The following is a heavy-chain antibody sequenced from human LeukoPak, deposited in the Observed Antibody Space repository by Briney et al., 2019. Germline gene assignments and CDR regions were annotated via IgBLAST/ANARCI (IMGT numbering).Heavy chain of an antibody. CDR1: GYTFIDFF. Sequence: ASVKVSCKASGYTFIDFFIHWIRQAPGQGLEWMGRINPNSGAIKYSQKFQGRVSMTRDTSITTVYMDLISVRSDDTAVYYCARVKKLMPEFEFWGQGTLVTVSS. CDR3: ARVKKLMPEFEF. J-gene: IGHJ4*02. V-gene: IGHV1-2*06. CDR2: INPNSGAI. D-gene: IGHD2-2*01.